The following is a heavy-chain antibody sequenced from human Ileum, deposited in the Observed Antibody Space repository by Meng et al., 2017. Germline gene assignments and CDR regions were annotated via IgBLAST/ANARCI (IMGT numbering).Heavy chain of an antibody. Sequence: QVQLRESGPGVVRPSETLSLICTVSGGSVSSAGYSWGWIRQPLGKGLEWIGYASTNYNPSLKSRVTISLDTSKNQFSLKLSSVTAADTAVYYCARDHWGSLDYWGQGILVTVSS. V-gene: IGHV4-61*08. CDR2: AST. CDR3: ARDHWGSLDY. J-gene: IGHJ4*02. CDR1: GGSVSSAGYS. D-gene: IGHD7-27*01.